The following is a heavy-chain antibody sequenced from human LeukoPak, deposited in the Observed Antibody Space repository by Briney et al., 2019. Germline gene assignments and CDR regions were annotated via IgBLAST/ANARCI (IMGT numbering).Heavy chain of an antibody. Sequence: SETLSLTCAVYGESFSGYYWSWIRQPPGKGLEWIGEINYSGSTNYNPSLKSRVTISVDTSKNQFSLKLSSVTAADTAVYYCARTRYYYNSRSYGAPYYFDYWGQGTLVTVSS. CDR1: GESFSGYY. CDR3: ARTRYYYNSRSYGAPYYFDY. CDR2: INYSGST. V-gene: IGHV4-34*01. D-gene: IGHD3-10*01. J-gene: IGHJ4*02.